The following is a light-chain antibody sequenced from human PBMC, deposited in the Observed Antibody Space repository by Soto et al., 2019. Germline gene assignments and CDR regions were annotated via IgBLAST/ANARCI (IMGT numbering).Light chain of an antibody. CDR2: ATS. CDR3: QQYDNWPPP. V-gene: IGKV3-15*01. Sequence: EIVMTQSPATLSVSPGERATLSWRASQRVSNNLAWYQQRPGRSPRLLIYATSTRATGIPARFSGSGSGTEFTLTISSLQSEDFAVYYCQQYDNWPPPFGQGTRLEIK. CDR1: QRVSNN. J-gene: IGKJ5*01.